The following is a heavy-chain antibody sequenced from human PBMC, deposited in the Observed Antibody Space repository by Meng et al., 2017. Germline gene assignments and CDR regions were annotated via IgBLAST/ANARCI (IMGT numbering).Heavy chain of an antibody. D-gene: IGHD5-18*01. CDR1: GGSFSGYY. J-gene: IGHJ4*02. V-gene: IGHV4-34*01. CDR2: INHSGST. Sequence: QVQLKQSGAGLLKPSETLALTCAVYGGSFSGYYWSWIRQPPGKGLEWIGEINHSGSTNYNPSLKSRVTISVDTSKNQFSLKLSSVTAADTAVYYCARGTRGYSYGNDYWGQGTLVTVSS. CDR3: ARGTRGYSYGNDY.